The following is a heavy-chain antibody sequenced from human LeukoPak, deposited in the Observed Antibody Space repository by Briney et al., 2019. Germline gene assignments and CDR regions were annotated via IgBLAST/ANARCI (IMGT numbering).Heavy chain of an antibody. Sequence: PSETLSLTCAVSGGSISSSNWWSWVRQPPGKGLEWIGEIYHSGSTNYNPSLKSRVTISVDKSKNQFSLKLSSVTAADTAVYYCASSSNYYDSSGYTDAFDIWGQGTMVTVSS. V-gene: IGHV4-4*02. CDR3: ASSSNYYDSSGYTDAFDI. CDR1: GGSISSSNW. CDR2: IYHSGST. J-gene: IGHJ3*02. D-gene: IGHD3-22*01.